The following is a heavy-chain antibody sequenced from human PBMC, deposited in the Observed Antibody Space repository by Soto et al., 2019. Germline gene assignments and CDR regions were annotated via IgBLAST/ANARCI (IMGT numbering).Heavy chain of an antibody. J-gene: IGHJ6*02. V-gene: IGHV3-30-3*01. CDR2: ISYDGSNK. D-gene: IGHD5-12*01. CDR1: GFTFSSYA. CDR3: ARDYYRFNSGYGFSMDV. Sequence: QVQLVESGGGVVQPGRSLRLSCAASGFTFSSYAMHWVRQAPGKGLEWVAVISYDGSNKYYADSVKGRFTISRDNSNNXXYLQMNSRRAEDTAVYYCARDYYRFNSGYGFSMDVWGQGTTVTVSS.